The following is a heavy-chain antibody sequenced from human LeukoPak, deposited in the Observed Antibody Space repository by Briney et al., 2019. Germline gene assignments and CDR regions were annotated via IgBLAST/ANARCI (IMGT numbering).Heavy chain of an antibody. CDR1: GYTFTSYG. J-gene: IGHJ4*02. CDR2: ISAYNGNT. V-gene: IGHV1-18*01. Sequence: GASVKVSCKASGYTFTSYGISWVRQAPGQGLEWRGWISAYNGNTNYAQKLQGRVTMTTDTSTSTAYMELRSLRSDDTAVYYCARIYCSSTSCYPPDYWGQGTLVTVSS. CDR3: ARIYCSSTSCYPPDY. D-gene: IGHD2-2*01.